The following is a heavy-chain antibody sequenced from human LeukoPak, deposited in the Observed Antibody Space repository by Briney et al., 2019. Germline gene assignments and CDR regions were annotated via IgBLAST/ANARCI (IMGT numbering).Heavy chain of an antibody. Sequence: PSGTLSLTCAVSGGSIRNSNWWSWVRQAPGKGLEWVSAISGSGGSTYYADSVKGRFTISRDNSKNTLYLQMNSLRAEDTAVYYCAKVSGNYFDYWGQGTLVTVSS. CDR2: ISGSGGST. J-gene: IGHJ4*02. V-gene: IGHV3-23*01. CDR1: GGSIRNSN. CDR3: AKVSGNYFDY. D-gene: IGHD1-14*01.